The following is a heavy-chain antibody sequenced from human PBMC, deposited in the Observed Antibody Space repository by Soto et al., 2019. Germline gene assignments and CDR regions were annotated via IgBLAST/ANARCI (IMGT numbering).Heavy chain of an antibody. CDR3: KGYYYGSGSSLLYYYYMDV. CDR2: IYYSGST. CDR1: GGSISSSSYY. D-gene: IGHD3-10*01. Sequence: PSETLSLTCTVSGGSISSSSYYWGWIRRPPGKGLEWIGSIYYSGSTYYNPSLKSRVTISVDTSKNQFSLKLSSVTAADTAVYYCKGYYYGSGSSLLYYYYMDVWGKGATVTVSS. J-gene: IGHJ6*03. V-gene: IGHV4-39*01.